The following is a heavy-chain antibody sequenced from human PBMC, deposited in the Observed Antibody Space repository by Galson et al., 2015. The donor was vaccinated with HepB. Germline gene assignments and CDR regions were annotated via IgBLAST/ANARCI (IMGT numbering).Heavy chain of an antibody. CDR2: ISGRGVGT. CDR1: GFTFINYA. V-gene: IGHV3-23*01. CDR3: ATSDYDNFGPLGWFDP. D-gene: IGHD4-11*01. J-gene: IGHJ5*02. Sequence: SLRLSCAASGFTFINYAMSWVRQAPGKGLEWVSSISGRGVGTTYYADSVKGRFTNSRDNSKNTLYLQMNSLRVEDTAVYYCATSDYDNFGPLGWFDPWGQGTQVTVAS.